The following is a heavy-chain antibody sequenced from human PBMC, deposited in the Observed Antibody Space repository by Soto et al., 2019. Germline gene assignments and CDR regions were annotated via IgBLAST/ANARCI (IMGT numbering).Heavy chain of an antibody. J-gene: IGHJ6*02. D-gene: IGHD2-2*01. CDR2: INHSGST. CDR1: GGSFSCYY. Sequence: PSETLSLTCAVYGGSFSCYYLSWIRQPTGKGLEWIGEINHSGSTNYNPSLKSRVTISVDTSKNQFSLKLSSVTGADTAVYYCASLPSSSTSSGYYYYGMDVWGQGTTVTVSS. V-gene: IGHV4-34*01. CDR3: ASLPSSSTSSGYYYYGMDV.